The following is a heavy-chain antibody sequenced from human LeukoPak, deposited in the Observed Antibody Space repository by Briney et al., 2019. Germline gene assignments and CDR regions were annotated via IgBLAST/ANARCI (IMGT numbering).Heavy chain of an antibody. CDR2: IYYSGST. J-gene: IGHJ3*02. Sequence: SETLSLTCTVSGGSISSYYWSWIRQPPGKGLEWIGYIYYSGSTNYNPSLKSRVTISVDTSKNQFSLKLSSVTAADTAVYYCARDLRSSSWYNGVDAFDIWGQGTMVTVSS. CDR3: ARDLRSSSWYNGVDAFDI. CDR1: GGSISSYY. V-gene: IGHV4-59*01. D-gene: IGHD6-13*01.